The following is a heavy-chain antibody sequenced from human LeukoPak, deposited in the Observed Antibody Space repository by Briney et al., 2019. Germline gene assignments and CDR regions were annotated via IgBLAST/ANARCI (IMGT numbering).Heavy chain of an antibody. CDR3: ARAHYYGSGSYYPPDY. Sequence: SETLSLTCTVSGGSISSGDYYWSWIRQPPGKGLEWIGYIYYSGSTYYSPSLKSRVTISVDTSKNQFSLKLSSVTAADTAVYYCARAHYYGSGSYYPPDYWGQGTLVTVSS. J-gene: IGHJ4*02. D-gene: IGHD3-10*01. CDR1: GGSISSGDYY. V-gene: IGHV4-30-4*08. CDR2: IYYSGST.